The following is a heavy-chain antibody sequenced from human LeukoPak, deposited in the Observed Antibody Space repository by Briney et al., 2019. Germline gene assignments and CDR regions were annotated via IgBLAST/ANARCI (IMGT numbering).Heavy chain of an antibody. CDR3: ARDAPSGQYNWFDP. Sequence: ASVKVSCKASGYTFTGYYMHWVRQAPGQGLEWMGWISAYNGNTNYAQKLQGRVTMTTDTSTSTAYMELRSLRSDDTAVYYCARDAPSGQYNWFDPWGQGTLVTVSS. CDR2: ISAYNGNT. J-gene: IGHJ5*02. V-gene: IGHV1-18*04. CDR1: GYTFTGYY. D-gene: IGHD1-26*01.